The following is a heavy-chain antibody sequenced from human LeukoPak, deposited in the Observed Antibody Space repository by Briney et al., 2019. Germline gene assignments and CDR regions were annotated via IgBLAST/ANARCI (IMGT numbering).Heavy chain of an antibody. CDR3: AREDSGSYYNFYYFYMDV. CDR1: GGSFSNHF. V-gene: IGHV4-4*07. Sequence: PSETLSLTCSVSGGSFSNHFWSWVRHPAGKGLEWIGRIYPSGNTNYNPSLKSRVTLSVDTSKTQFYLSLSSVTAAGTAVYYCAREDSGSYYNFYYFYMDVWGKGTTVTISS. D-gene: IGHD3-10*01. J-gene: IGHJ6*03. CDR2: IYPSGNT.